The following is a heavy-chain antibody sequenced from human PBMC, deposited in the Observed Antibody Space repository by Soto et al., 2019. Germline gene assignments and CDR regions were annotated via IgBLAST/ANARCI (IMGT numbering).Heavy chain of an antibody. CDR3: ARENYFDY. CDR1: GFTFRNFW. J-gene: IGHJ4*02. V-gene: IGHV3-7*01. Sequence: GGSLRLSCAGSGFTFRNFWMGWVRQAPGKRLEWVANIKQDGTETSYADSVKGRFTVSRENAKNPLYLQMNSLGADDTAVYYCARENYFDYWGQGALVTVSS. CDR2: IKQDGTET.